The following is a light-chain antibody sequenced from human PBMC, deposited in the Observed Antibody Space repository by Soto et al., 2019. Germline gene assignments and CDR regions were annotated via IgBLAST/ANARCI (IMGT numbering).Light chain of an antibody. CDR1: QSVNSN. Sequence: EIVMTQSPATLSVSPGERATLSCRASQSVNSNLAWYQQKPGQAPRLLIYRASTRATGIPARFSGSGSGTDFTLTISSLQSEDFAVYYCQQYNNWPFTFGGGTKVDIK. V-gene: IGKV3-15*01. CDR2: RAS. CDR3: QQYNNWPFT. J-gene: IGKJ4*01.